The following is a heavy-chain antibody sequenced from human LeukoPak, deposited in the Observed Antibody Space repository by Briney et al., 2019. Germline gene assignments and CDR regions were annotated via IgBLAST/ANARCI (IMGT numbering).Heavy chain of an antibody. Sequence: SQTLSLTCTVSGGSISSGGYYWSWIRQHPGKGLEWIGYIYYSGSTYYNPSLKSRVTISVDTSKNQLSLKLSSVTAADTAVYYCARESAEWSQYYSYYYMDVWGKGTTVTVSS. V-gene: IGHV4-31*03. CDR2: IYYSGST. D-gene: IGHD3-3*01. CDR3: ARESAEWSQYYSYYYMDV. J-gene: IGHJ6*03. CDR1: GGSISSGGYY.